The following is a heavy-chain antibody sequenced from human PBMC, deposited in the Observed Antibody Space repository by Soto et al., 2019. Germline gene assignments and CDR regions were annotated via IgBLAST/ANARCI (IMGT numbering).Heavy chain of an antibody. CDR3: ARANVRYSYGQKGVLDY. Sequence: QVQLVESGGGVVQPGRSLRLSCAASGFTFSSYGMHWVRQAPGKGLEWVAVIWYDGSNKYYADSVKGRFTISRDNSKNTLYLQMNSLRAEDTAVYYCARANVRYSYGQKGVLDYWGQGTLVTVSS. CDR2: IWYDGSNK. D-gene: IGHD5-18*01. J-gene: IGHJ4*02. CDR1: GFTFSSYG. V-gene: IGHV3-33*01.